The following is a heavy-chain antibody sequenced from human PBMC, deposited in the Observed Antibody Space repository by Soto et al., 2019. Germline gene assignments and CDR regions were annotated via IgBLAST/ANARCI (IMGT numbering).Heavy chain of an antibody. CDR3: VCSYCSGDSCWAWWSWFDP. CDR1: GGSISSGDYY. V-gene: IGHV4-61*08. D-gene: IGHD2-15*01. Sequence: SETLSLTCTVSGGSISSGDYYWSWIRQPPGKGLEWIGYIYYSGSTNYNPSLKSRVTISVDTSKNQFSLKLSSVTAADTAVYYCVCSYCSGDSCWAWWSWFDPWGQGTLVTVSS. CDR2: IYYSGST. J-gene: IGHJ5*02.